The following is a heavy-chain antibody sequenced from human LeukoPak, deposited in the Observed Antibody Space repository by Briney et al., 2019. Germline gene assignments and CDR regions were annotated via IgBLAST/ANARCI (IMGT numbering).Heavy chain of an antibody. V-gene: IGHV3-48*03. J-gene: IGHJ6*03. CDR3: ARTYSSSWALYSYYYMDV. CDR2: ISSSGSTI. Sequence: GGSLRLSCAASGFTFSSYEMNWVRQAPGKGLEWVSYISSSGSTIYYADSVKGRFTISRDNSKNTLYLQMNSLRAEDTAVYYCARTYSSSWALYSYYYMDVWGKGTTVTVSS. D-gene: IGHD6-13*01. CDR1: GFTFSSYE.